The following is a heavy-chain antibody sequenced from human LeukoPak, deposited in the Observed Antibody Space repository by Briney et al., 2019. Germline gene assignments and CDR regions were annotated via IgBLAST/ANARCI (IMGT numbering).Heavy chain of an antibody. Sequence: GGSLRLSCAASGFTFSSYAMSWVRQAPGKGLEWVSAISGSGGSTYYADSVKGRFTISRDNSKNTLYLQMNSLRAEDTAVYYCAKEHDILTGPYSEYFQHWGQGTLVTVSS. V-gene: IGHV3-23*01. J-gene: IGHJ1*01. CDR1: GFTFSSYA. CDR2: ISGSGGST. CDR3: AKEHDILTGPYSEYFQH. D-gene: IGHD3-9*01.